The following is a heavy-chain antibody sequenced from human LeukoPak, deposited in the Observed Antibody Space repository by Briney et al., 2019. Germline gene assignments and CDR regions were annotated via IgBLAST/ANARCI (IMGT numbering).Heavy chain of an antibody. D-gene: IGHD6-13*01. CDR2: IYYSGST. V-gene: IGHV4-39*01. J-gene: IGHJ6*03. CDR3: ASLRGHSSSWSLGGYYYYYMDV. CDR1: GGSISSSSYY. Sequence: SETLSLTCTVSGGSISSSSYYWGWIRQPPGKGLEWIGSIYYSGSTYYNPSLKSRVTISVDTSKNQFSLKLSSVTAADTAVYYCASLRGHSSSWSLGGYYYYYMDVWGKGTTVTVSS.